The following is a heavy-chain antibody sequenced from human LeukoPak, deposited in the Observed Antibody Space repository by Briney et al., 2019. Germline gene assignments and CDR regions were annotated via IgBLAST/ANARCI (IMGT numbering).Heavy chain of an antibody. CDR2: ISYDGSNK. CDR1: GFTFSSYA. Sequence: GGSLRLSCAASGFTFSSYAMHWVRQAPGKGLEWVAVISYDGSNKYYADSVKGRFTISRDNSKNTLYLQMNSLRAEDTAVYYCARGGSYGYYYGMDVWGQGTTVTVSS. CDR3: ARGGSYGYYYGMDV. D-gene: IGHD1-26*01. J-gene: IGHJ6*02. V-gene: IGHV3-30*04.